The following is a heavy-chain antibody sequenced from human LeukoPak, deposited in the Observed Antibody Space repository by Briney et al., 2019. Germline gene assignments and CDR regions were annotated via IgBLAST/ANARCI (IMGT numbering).Heavy chain of an antibody. CDR3: ESPRGAGVGY. Sequence: TLTANGGSTYYPDSVKGRFTISRDNSKNTLYLQMNSLRAEDTAVYYCESPRGAGVGYWGQGTLVTVSS. CDR2: LTANGGST. D-gene: IGHD3-10*01. V-gene: IGHV3-23*01. J-gene: IGHJ4*02.